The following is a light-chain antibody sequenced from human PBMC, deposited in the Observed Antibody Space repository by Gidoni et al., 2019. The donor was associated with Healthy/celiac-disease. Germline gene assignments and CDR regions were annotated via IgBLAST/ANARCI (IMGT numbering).Light chain of an antibody. CDR1: SSNIGNNY. CDR2: DNN. J-gene: IGLJ2*01. Sequence: QSVLTQPLSVSAAPGQKVTISCSGSSSNIGNNYVSWYQQLPGTAPKLLIYDNNKRPSGIPGRFSGSKSGTSATLGITGLQTGDEADYYCGTWDSSLSVVVFGGGTKLTVL. CDR3: GTWDSSLSVVV. V-gene: IGLV1-51*01.